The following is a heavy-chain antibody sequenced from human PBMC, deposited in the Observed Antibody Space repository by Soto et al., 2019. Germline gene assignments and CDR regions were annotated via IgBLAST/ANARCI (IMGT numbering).Heavy chain of an antibody. CDR3: ARGKLGGYSYGRFSY. D-gene: IGHD5-18*01. CDR1: GYTFTSYY. V-gene: IGHV1-46*01. Sequence: ASVKVSCKASGYTFTSYYMHWVRQAPGQGLEWMGIINPSGGSTSYAQKFQGRVTMTRNTSISTAYMELSSLRSEDTAVYYCARGKLGGYSYGRFSYWGQGTLVTVSS. CDR2: INPSGGST. J-gene: IGHJ4*02.